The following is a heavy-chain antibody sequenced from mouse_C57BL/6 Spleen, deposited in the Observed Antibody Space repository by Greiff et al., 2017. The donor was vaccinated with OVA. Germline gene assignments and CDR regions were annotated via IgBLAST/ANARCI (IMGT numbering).Heavy chain of an antibody. D-gene: IGHD1-1*01. V-gene: IGHV5-4*01. CDR2: ISDGGSYT. CDR1: GFTFSSYA. J-gene: IGHJ2*01. CDR3: ARRDGSSYRYFDY. Sequence: EVQRVESGGGLVKPGGSLKLSCAASGFTFSSYAMSWVRQTPEKRLEWVATISDGGSYTYYPDNVKGRFTISRDNAKNNLYLQMSHLKSEDTAMYYCARRDGSSYRYFDYWGQGTTLTVSS.